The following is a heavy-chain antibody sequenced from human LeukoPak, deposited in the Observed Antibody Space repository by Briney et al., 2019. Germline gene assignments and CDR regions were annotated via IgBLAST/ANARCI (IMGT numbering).Heavy chain of an antibody. CDR2: ISYDGSNK. CDR1: GFTFSSYG. J-gene: IGHJ4*02. Sequence: GGSQRLSCAASGFTFSSYGMHWVRQAPGKGLEWVAVISYDGSNKYYADSVKGRFTISRDNSKNTLYLQMNSLRAEDTAVYYCAKDLSGYDLYYFDYWGQGTLVTVSS. CDR3: AKDLSGYDLYYFDY. D-gene: IGHD5-12*01. V-gene: IGHV3-30*18.